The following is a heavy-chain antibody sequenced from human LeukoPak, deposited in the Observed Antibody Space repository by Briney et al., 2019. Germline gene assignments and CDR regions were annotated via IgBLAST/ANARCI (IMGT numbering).Heavy chain of an antibody. CDR1: GGSISSGSYY. D-gene: IGHD1-14*01. V-gene: IGHV4-61*09. Sequence: SETLSLTCTVSGGSISSGSYYWPWIRQPAGKGLEWIGHIYTSGATSYNPSLQSRVTISVDTSKHEFSLKLTSLTAADTAVYYCARTGGGVGWFGTIDSWGQGTLVTVSS. CDR2: IYTSGAT. J-gene: IGHJ4*02. CDR3: ARTGGGVGWFGTIDS.